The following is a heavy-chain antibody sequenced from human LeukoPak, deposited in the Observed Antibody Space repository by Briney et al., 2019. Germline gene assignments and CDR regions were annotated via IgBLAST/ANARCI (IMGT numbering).Heavy chain of an antibody. V-gene: IGHV4-61*02. CDR2: IYSSGST. Sequence: SETLSLTCAVSGGSISSGAYSWSWLRQPAGTGLEWIGRIYSSGSTNYNPSLKSRVTMSVDTSKNQFSLKLSSVIAADTAVYYCARDLIVPVGLTGSGTYSTDYWGQGTLVTVSS. CDR1: GGSISSGAYS. CDR3: ARDLIVPVGLTGSGTYSTDY. J-gene: IGHJ4*02. D-gene: IGHD3-10*01.